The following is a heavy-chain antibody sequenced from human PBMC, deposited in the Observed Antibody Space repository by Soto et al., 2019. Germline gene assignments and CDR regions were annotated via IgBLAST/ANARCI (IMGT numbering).Heavy chain of an antibody. D-gene: IGHD4-17*01. Sequence: QVQLQESGPGLVKPSETLSLTCTVSGGSISSYYWSWIRQPPGKGLEWIGYIYYSGSTNYNPSLRSRVIISVDTSKNQFSLKLSSVTAADPAVYYCARVTTVTPFFDYWGQGTLVTVSS. V-gene: IGHV4-59*01. CDR1: GGSISSYY. J-gene: IGHJ4*02. CDR2: IYYSGST. CDR3: ARVTTVTPFFDY.